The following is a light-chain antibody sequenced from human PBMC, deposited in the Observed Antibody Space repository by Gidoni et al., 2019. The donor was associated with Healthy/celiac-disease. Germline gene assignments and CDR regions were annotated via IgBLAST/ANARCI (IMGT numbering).Light chain of an antibody. V-gene: IGKV1-33*01. CDR3: RQYDPLPLT. J-gene: IGKJ4*01. CDR2: DAS. Sequence: DIQMTQSPCSLSASVGDRVTITCQASQDISNYLNWYQQKPVKAPKLLIYDASNLETGVPSMFSGSGSGTDFTFTIIRLQPDDISPYYCRQYDPLPLTFGGGTKVEIK. CDR1: QDISNY.